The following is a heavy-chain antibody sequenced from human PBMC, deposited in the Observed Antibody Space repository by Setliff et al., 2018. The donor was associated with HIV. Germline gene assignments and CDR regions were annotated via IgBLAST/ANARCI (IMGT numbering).Heavy chain of an antibody. V-gene: IGHV4-38-2*01. CDR1: GYSISTAYY. Sequence: SETLSLTCAVSGYSISTAYYWGWVRQPPGKGLEWIGSVYHSGTTYYNPSLKSRVTISVDMSNNQFSLKVTSVTAADTAVYYCMRGWSITIFGVAYFDFWGQGTQVTVSS. CDR2: VYHSGTT. CDR3: MRGWSITIFGVAYFDF. D-gene: IGHD3-3*01. J-gene: IGHJ4*02.